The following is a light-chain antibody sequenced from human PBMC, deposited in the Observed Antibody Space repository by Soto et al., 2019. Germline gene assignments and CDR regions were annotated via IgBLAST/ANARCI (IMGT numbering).Light chain of an antibody. CDR1: SSDVGTYKY. J-gene: IGLJ2*01. V-gene: IGLV2-14*01. Sequence: QSALTQPASVSGSPGQSITISCTGTSSDVGTYKYVSWYQQHPGKAPKLMIYEVNNRPSGVSNRFSGSKSGNTASLTISGLQAEDEADYYCSSYTSRSTPVFGGGTKLTVL. CDR3: SSYTSRSTPV. CDR2: EVN.